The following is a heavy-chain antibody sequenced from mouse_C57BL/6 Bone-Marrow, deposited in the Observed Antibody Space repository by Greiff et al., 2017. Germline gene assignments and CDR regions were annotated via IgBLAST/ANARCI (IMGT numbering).Heavy chain of an antibody. CDR1: GYTFTSYW. J-gene: IGHJ3*01. Sequence: QVQLQQPGAELVKPGASVKLSCKASGYTFTSYWMQWVKQRPGQGLEWIGEIDPSDSYTNYNQKFKGKATLTVDTSSSTAYMQLSSLTSEDSAVYYCAREEVYYGSRRAWFAYWGQGTLVTVSA. CDR2: IDPSDSYT. D-gene: IGHD1-1*01. V-gene: IGHV1-50*01. CDR3: AREEVYYGSRRAWFAY.